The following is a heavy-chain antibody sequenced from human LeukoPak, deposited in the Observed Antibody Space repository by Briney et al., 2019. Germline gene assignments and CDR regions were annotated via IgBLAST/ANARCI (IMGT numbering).Heavy chain of an antibody. J-gene: IGHJ4*02. V-gene: IGHV1-69*05. CDR3: ARETIVAPVPDY. CDR1: GGTFSSYA. Sequence: GSSVKVSCKASGGTFSSYAISWVRQAPGQGLEWMGRIIPIFGTANYAQKFQGRVTITTDESTSTAYMELSSLRCEDTAVYYCARETIVAPVPDYWGQGTLVTVSS. CDR2: IIPIFGTA. D-gene: IGHD5-12*01.